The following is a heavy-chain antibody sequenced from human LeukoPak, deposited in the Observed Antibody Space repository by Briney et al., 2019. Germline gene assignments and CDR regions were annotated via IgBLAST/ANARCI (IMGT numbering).Heavy chain of an antibody. Sequence: GGSLRLSCAASGFTFSNAWMSWVRQAPGKGLEWVGRIKSKTDGGTTDYAAPVKGRFTISGDDSKSTLYLQMNSLKTEDTAVYYCTTDGDYGSGSPDYWGQGTLVTVSS. D-gene: IGHD3-10*01. CDR1: GFTFSNAW. CDR3: TTDGDYGSGSPDY. V-gene: IGHV3-15*01. CDR2: IKSKTDGGTT. J-gene: IGHJ4*02.